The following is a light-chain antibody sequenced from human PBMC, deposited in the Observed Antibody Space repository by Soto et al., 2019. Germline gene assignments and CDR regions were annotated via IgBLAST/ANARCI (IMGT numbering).Light chain of an antibody. Sequence: QLVLTQSPSASASLGASVKLTCTLSSGHSSSAIAWHQQQPEKGLRYLMKVNSDGSHSKGDGIPDRFSGSSSGAERYLTISGLQSEDEADYHCQTWGVGSHWGFGGGTKLPVL. CDR1: SGHSSSA. CDR3: QTWGVGSHWG. CDR2: VNSDGSH. V-gene: IGLV4-69*01. J-gene: IGLJ3*02.